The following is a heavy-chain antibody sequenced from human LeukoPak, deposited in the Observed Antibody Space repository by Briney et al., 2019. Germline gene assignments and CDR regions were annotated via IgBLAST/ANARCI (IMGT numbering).Heavy chain of an antibody. Sequence: PSETLSLTCTVSGGSVSRGSYYWSWIRQPPGRGLEWIGYIYYSGSTNYNPSLKSRVTISVDTSKNQFSLKLSSVTAADTAVYYCARSYSSSSGRLNTYYYYGMDVWGQGTTVTVSS. CDR3: ARSYSSSSGRLNTYYYYGMDV. D-gene: IGHD6-6*01. CDR2: IYYSGST. V-gene: IGHV4-61*01. J-gene: IGHJ6*02. CDR1: GGSVSRGSYY.